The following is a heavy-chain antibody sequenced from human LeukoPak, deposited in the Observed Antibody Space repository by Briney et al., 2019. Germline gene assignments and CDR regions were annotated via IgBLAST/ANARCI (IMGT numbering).Heavy chain of an antibody. D-gene: IGHD3-22*01. CDR1: GFTFSSYA. CDR3: ARDLGQYYDTSDSWFDP. Sequence: PGGSLRLSCAASGFTFSSYAMSWVRQAPGKGLEWVSAISGSGGSTYYADSVKGRFTISRDNAKNTLNLQMNSLRAEDTAVYYCARDLGQYYDTSDSWFDPWGQGTLVTVSS. J-gene: IGHJ5*02. CDR2: ISGSGGST. V-gene: IGHV3-23*01.